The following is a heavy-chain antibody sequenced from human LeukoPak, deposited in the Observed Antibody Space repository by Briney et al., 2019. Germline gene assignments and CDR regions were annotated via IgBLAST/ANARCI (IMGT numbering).Heavy chain of an antibody. CDR2: IYYSGST. CDR3: ASSYCSGGSCDLGTLDY. V-gene: IGHV4-59*01. Sequence: SETLSLTCTVSGGSISSYYWSWIRQPPGKGLEWIGYIYYSGSTNYNPSLKSRVTISVDTSKNQFSLKLSSVTAADTAAYYCASSYCSGGSCDLGTLDYWSQGTLVTVSS. D-gene: IGHD2-15*01. CDR1: GGSISSYY. J-gene: IGHJ4*02.